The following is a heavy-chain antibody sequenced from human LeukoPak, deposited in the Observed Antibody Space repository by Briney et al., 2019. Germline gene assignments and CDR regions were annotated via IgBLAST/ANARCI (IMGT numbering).Heavy chain of an antibody. CDR2: IYYTGST. V-gene: IGHV4-59*01. CDR1: GGSISSYY. D-gene: IGHD3-10*01. J-gene: IGHJ5*02. CDR3: ARDRAYGSGSYDP. Sequence: SETLSLTCTVSGGSISSYYWSWIRQPPGKGLVWIGYIYYTGSTNYNPSLKSRVTISEDTSKNQFTLKMSSLTAADTAVYYCARDRAYGSGSYDPWGQGTLVTVSS.